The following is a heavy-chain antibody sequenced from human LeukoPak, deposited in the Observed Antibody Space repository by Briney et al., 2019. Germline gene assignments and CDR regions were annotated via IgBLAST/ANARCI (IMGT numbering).Heavy chain of an antibody. D-gene: IGHD4-17*01. CDR3: ARHLPSDYGDYGGYGMDV. CDR2: IYYSGST. CDR1: GGSISSYY. V-gene: IGHV4-59*08. J-gene: IGHJ6*02. Sequence: PSETLSLTCTVSGGSISSYYWSWIRQPPAKGLEWIGYIYYSGSTNYNPSLKSRVTISVDTSKNQFSLKLSSVTAADTAVYYCARHLPSDYGDYGGYGMDVWGQGTTVTVSS.